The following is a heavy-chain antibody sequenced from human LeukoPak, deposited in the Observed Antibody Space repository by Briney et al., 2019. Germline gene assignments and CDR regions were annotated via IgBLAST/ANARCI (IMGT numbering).Heavy chain of an antibody. J-gene: IGHJ3*02. CDR1: GYSFTSYW. CDR2: IYPGDSDT. Sequence: GESLKISCKGSGYSFTSYWTGWVRQMPGKGLEWMGIIYPGDSDTRYSPSFQGQVTISADKSISTAYLQWSSLKASDTAMYYCARPCSSTSCYDAFDIWGQGTMVTVSS. D-gene: IGHD2-2*01. V-gene: IGHV5-51*01. CDR3: ARPCSSTSCYDAFDI.